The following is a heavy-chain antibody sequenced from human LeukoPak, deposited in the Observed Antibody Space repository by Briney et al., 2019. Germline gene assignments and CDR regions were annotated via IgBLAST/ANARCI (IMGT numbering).Heavy chain of an antibody. CDR1: LGSLCGTH. CDR2: INHSGST. Sequence: SETLSLTCAVYLGSLCGTHRKWSRQPPGKGLEWIGDINHSGSTYYNASLKSRVTISVDTSKNQFILKLSSVTAADTAVYYCARVWGNSSGDYWDWGTLVTVSS. CDR3: ARVWGNSSGDY. V-gene: IGHV4-34*01. D-gene: IGHD3-22*01. J-gene: IGHJ4*02.